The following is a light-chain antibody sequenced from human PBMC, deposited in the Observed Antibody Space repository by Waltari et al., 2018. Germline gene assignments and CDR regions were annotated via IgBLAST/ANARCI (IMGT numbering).Light chain of an antibody. Sequence: EIVLTQSPATLSLSPGERATLSCRASQSVINYLAWYQQKPGQAPRLLIYDASNRATDIPARFSGSGSGTDFTLTISSLEPEDFAVYYCQQRGNWPLITFGQGTRLEIK. J-gene: IGKJ5*01. CDR3: QQRGNWPLIT. CDR1: QSVINY. CDR2: DAS. V-gene: IGKV3-11*01.